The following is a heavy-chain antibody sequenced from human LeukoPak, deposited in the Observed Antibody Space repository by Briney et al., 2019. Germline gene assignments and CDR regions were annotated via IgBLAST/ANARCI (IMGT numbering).Heavy chain of an antibody. D-gene: IGHD1/OR15-1a*01. J-gene: IGHJ4*02. CDR3: TTDPGWYLEQNY. Sequence: DPGGSLRLSCAASGFTFSGSAMHWVRQASGKGLEWVGRIRSKANSYATAYAASVKGRFTISRDDSKNTAYLQMNSLKTEDTAVYYCTTDPGWYLEQNYWGQGTLVTVSS. CDR2: IRSKANSYAT. CDR1: GFTFSGSA. V-gene: IGHV3-73*01.